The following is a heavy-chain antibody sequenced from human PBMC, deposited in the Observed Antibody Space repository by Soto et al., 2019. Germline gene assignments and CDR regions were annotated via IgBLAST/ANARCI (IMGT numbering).Heavy chain of an antibody. Sequence: WGSLRLSCASSGFTLSMSAVNWVRQAPGKGLEWVSYISDSGDRTYYADSVKGRFTISRDRSKNTVSLQMDSLRAEDTAVYYCAKDRGIIVKAGDAFDVWGQGTKVTVS. D-gene: IGHD3-16*02. V-gene: IGHV3-23*01. J-gene: IGHJ3*01. CDR2: ISDSGDRT. CDR1: GFTLSMSA. CDR3: AKDRGIIVKAGDAFDV.